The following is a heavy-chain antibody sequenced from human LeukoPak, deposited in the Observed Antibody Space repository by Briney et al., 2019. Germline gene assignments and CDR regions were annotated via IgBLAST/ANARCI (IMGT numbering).Heavy chain of an antibody. D-gene: IGHD6-19*01. CDR1: GYTFTGYY. V-gene: IGHV1-2*02. J-gene: IGHJ4*02. CDR2: INPNSGGT. Sequence: ASVKVSCKASGYTFTGYYMHWVRQAPGQGLEWMGWINPNSGGTNYAQKFQGRVTMTRDTSISTAYMELSRLRSDDTAVYYCARGRGIAVAGRAHFDYWGQGTLVTVSS. CDR3: ARGRGIAVAGRAHFDY.